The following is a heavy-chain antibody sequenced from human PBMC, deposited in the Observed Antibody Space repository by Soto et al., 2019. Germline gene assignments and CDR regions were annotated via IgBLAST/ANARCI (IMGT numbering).Heavy chain of an antibody. CDR1: GGSISSYY. D-gene: IGHD3-10*02. CDR2: IFYSGST. Sequence: QVQLQESGPGLVKPSETLSLTCTVSGGSISSYYWVWIRQPPGKGLEWIGFIFYSGSTSYNPSLKSRATISIDTSEYQFSLKLNSVTAADTAVHYCASMIGDPVLSFDSWGQGTLVAVSS. J-gene: IGHJ5*01. CDR3: ASMIGDPVLSFDS. V-gene: IGHV4-59*01.